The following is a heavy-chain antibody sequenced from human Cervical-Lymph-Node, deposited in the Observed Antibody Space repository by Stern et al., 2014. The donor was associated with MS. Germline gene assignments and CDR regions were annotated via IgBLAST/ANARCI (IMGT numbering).Heavy chain of an antibody. CDR2: IYYSGST. Sequence: QEQLQESGPGLVKPSETLSLTCTVSGGSISSYYWSWIRQPPGKGLDWIGYIYYSGSTNYNPSLKSRVTISVDTSKNQFSLKLSSVTAADTAVYYCARDGKNNWNYGYYYYGMDVWGQGTTVTVSS. J-gene: IGHJ6*02. CDR3: ARDGKNNWNYGYYYYGMDV. CDR1: GGSISSYY. V-gene: IGHV4-59*01. D-gene: IGHD1-7*01.